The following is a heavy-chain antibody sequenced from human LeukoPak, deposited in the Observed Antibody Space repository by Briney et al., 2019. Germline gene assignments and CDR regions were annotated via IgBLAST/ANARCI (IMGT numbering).Heavy chain of an antibody. V-gene: IGHV6-1*01. D-gene: IGHD6-13*01. CDR3: ARDSSSWYHGRAFDI. Sequence: SQTLSLTCAISGDSVSSNSAAWNWIRQSPSRGLEWLGRTYYRSKWYNDYAVSVKSRITINPNTTKNQFSLKLNSVTPEDTAVYFCARDSSSWYHGRAFDIWGQGTMVTVSS. J-gene: IGHJ3*02. CDR2: TYYRSKWYN. CDR1: GDSVSSNSAA.